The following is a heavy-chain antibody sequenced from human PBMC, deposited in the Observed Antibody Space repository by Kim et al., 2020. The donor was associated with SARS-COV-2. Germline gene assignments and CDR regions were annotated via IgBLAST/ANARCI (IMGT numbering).Heavy chain of an antibody. CDR3: VHWYGGGVGGY. CDR1: GGSIGTFNSY. J-gene: IGHJ4*02. Sequence: SETLSLTCTVSGGSIGTFNSYWGWIRQPPGKGLEWIGTIYYSGSTYYSPSLKSRVTISLDTSENYLSLRLTSVTAADTALYFCVHWYGGGVGGYWGQGA. V-gene: IGHV4-39*02. CDR2: IYYSGST. D-gene: IGHD3-10*01.